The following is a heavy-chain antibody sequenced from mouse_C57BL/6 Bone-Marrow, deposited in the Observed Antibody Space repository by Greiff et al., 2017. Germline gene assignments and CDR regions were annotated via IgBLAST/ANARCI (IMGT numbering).Heavy chain of an antibody. V-gene: IGHV1-76*01. CDR3: ATVTDYYAMDY. J-gene: IGHJ4*01. Sequence: VQLQQSGAELVRPGASVKLSCKASGYTFTDYYINWVKQRPGQGLEWIARIYPGSGNTYYNEKFKGKATLTAEKSSSTAYMQLSSLTSEDSAVYFCATVTDYYAMDYWGQGTSVTVSS. D-gene: IGHD2-2*01. CDR2: IYPGSGNT. CDR1: GYTFTDYY.